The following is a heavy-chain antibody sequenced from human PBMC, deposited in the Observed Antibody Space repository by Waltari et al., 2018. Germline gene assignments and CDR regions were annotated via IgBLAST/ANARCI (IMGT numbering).Heavy chain of an antibody. Sequence: QVQLQQWGAGLLKPSETLSLTCAVYGGSFRVYYWRWIRQPPGKGLEWIGEINHSGSTNYNPSLKSRVTISVDTSKNQFSLKLSSVTAADTAVYYCAREDRPYGDYSRAWSHWGQGTLVTVSS. CDR2: INHSGST. J-gene: IGHJ4*02. V-gene: IGHV4-34*01. CDR3: AREDRPYGDYSRAWSH. D-gene: IGHD4-17*01. CDR1: GGSFRVYY.